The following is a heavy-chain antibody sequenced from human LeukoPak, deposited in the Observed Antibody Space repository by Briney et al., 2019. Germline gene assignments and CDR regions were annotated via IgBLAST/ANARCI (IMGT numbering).Heavy chain of an antibody. J-gene: IGHJ4*02. CDR1: GGSVSSGSYY. Sequence: SSETLSLTCAVSGGSVSSGSYYWSWIRQPPGKGLEWIGYIYYSGSTNYNPSLKSRVTISVDTSKNQFSLKLSSVTAADTAVYYCARGGNLGYVWGSYRYTVSPTPPDHWGQGTLVTVSS. D-gene: IGHD3-16*02. CDR3: ARGGNLGYVWGSYRYTVSPTPPDH. V-gene: IGHV4-61*01. CDR2: IYYSGST.